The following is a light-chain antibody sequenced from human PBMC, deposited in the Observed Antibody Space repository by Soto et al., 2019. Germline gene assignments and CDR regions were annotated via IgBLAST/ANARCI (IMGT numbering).Light chain of an antibody. Sequence: EIVLTQSPATLSSFPGDRVTLSCRASQAVNTRLAWYRHKPGQAPRLLIYLASNRAAGVPARFSGSGSGTDFTLTISNVEPEDFAVYYCHQRQSWPRTFGQGTKV. J-gene: IGKJ1*01. CDR3: HQRQSWPRT. CDR2: LAS. V-gene: IGKV3-11*01. CDR1: QAVNTR.